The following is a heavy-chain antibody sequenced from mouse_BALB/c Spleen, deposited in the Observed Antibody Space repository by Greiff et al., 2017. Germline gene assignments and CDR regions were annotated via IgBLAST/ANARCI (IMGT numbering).Heavy chain of an antibody. J-gene: IGHJ2*01. CDR1: GYSITSGYY. CDR3: AETGTGFDY. Sequence: EVKLQESGPGLVKPSQSLPLTCSVTGYSITSGYYWNWIRQFPGNTLEWIGYISYDGSNNYNPSLKNRISITRDTSKNQFFLKLNSVTTEDTATYYCAETGTGFDYWGQGTTLTVSS. V-gene: IGHV3-6*02. CDR2: ISYDGSN. D-gene: IGHD4-1*01.